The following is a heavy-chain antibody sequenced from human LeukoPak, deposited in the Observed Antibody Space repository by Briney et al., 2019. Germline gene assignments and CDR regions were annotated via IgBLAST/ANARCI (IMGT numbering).Heavy chain of an antibody. CDR2: IIPIFGTA. CDR1: GGTFSSYA. V-gene: IGHV1-69*01. J-gene: IGHJ6*02. Sequence: SVKVSCKASGGTFSSYAISWVRQAPGQGLEWMGGIIPIFGTANYAQKFQRRVTITADESTSTAYMELSSLRSEDTAVYYCARARPGYGDYYYYGMDVWGQGTTVTVSS. D-gene: IGHD4-17*01. CDR3: ARARPGYGDYYYYGMDV.